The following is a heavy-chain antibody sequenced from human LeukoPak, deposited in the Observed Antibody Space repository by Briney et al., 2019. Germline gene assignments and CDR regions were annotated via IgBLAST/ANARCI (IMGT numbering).Heavy chain of an antibody. D-gene: IGHD3-10*01. J-gene: IGHJ4*02. CDR2: ISPTGNST. Sequence: PGGSLRLSCAASGFTFSSFSMNWVRQAPGKGLEWISSISPTGNSTYHAESVKGRFTISRDNAKNSLSLQMNSLRAEDTAMYFCARDFLGESGAGGYWGQGILVTVSS. V-gene: IGHV3-21*01. CDR1: GFTFSSFS. CDR3: ARDFLGESGAGGY.